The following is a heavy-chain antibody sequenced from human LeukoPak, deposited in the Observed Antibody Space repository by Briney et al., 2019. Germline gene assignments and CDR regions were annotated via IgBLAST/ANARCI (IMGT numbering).Heavy chain of an antibody. J-gene: IGHJ4*02. V-gene: IGHV3-74*01. D-gene: IGHD2/OR15-2a*01. CDR1: GFSFSETW. CDR2: IRGDGSDA. CDR3: ARDWFHAIDY. Sequence: GGSLRLSCAASGFSFSETWMHWVRQVPGRGLIWVSRIRGDGSDARYAESVKGRFTISRDNAENTLYLQMNSLREEDTAIYYCARDWFHAIDYWGQGTLVTVSS.